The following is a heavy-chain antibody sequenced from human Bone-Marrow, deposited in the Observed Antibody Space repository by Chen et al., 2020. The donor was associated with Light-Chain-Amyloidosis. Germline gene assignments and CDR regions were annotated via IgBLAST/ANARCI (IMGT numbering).Heavy chain of an antibody. V-gene: IGHV3-49*05. Sequence: EVQVVESGGGLVKPGRSLRLSCTGSGFSLNDYAVSWFRQAPGKGLEWVSFIRSNYYGGTTEYAPSVKGRFTNSRDDSKSIAYLEMTGLKSEDTAVYFCAPGGPIAHGFDSWGKGTVVTVSS. CDR3: APGGPIAHGFDS. CDR1: GFSLNDYA. D-gene: IGHD1-26*01. CDR2: IRSNYYGGTT. J-gene: IGHJ3*01.